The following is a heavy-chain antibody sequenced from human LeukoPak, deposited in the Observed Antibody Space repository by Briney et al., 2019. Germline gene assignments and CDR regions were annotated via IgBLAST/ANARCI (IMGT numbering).Heavy chain of an antibody. CDR2: MNPNSGNT. J-gene: IGHJ4*02. D-gene: IGHD3-3*01. Sequence: ASVKVSCKASGYTFTSYDINWVRQATGQGLEWMGWMNPNSGNTGYAQKFQGRVTITRNTSVSTAYMELSSLRSEDTAVYYCAGEPYYDFWSGYYYYWGQGTLVTVPS. CDR3: AGEPYYDFWSGYYYY. CDR1: GYTFTSYD. V-gene: IGHV1-8*03.